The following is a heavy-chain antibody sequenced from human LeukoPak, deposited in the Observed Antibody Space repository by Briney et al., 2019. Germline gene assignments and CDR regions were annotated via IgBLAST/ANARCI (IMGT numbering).Heavy chain of an antibody. CDR1: GGSFSGYY. CDR2: INHSGST. V-gene: IGHV4-34*01. D-gene: IGHD6-19*01. J-gene: IGHJ5*02. Sequence: PSETLSLTCAVYGGSFSGYYWSWIRQPPGKGLEWIGEINHSGSTNYNPSLKSRVTISVDMSKNQFSLKLSSVTAADTAVYYCARSSGWGGYNWFDPWGQGTLVTVSS. CDR3: ARSSGWGGYNWFDP.